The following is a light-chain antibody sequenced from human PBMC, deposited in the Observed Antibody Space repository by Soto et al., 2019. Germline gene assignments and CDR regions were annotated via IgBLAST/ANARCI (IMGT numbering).Light chain of an antibody. Sequence: DIQMTQSPSTLSGSEGDRVTITCRASQTISSWLAWYQQKPGKAPKLLIYKASTLKSGVPSRFSGSGSGTEFTLTISSLQPDDFATYYCQHYNSYSEAFGQGTKVEIK. J-gene: IGKJ1*01. V-gene: IGKV1-5*03. CDR2: KAS. CDR1: QTISSW. CDR3: QHYNSYSEA.